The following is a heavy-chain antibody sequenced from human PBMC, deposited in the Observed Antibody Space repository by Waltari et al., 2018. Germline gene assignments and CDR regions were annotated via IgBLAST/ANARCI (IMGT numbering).Heavy chain of an antibody. CDR1: GFTFSSSW. D-gene: IGHD5-12*01. Sequence: EVQLVESGGGLLQPGGSLRLSCAASGFTFSSSWIHWVRQPPGKGLVWVSRINPDGRTPNYADSVRGRFTISRDNAQNTVYLEMNSLRAEDTAVYFCTRGGNYYFDYWGRGTLVTVSS. CDR3: TRGGNYYFDY. CDR2: INPDGRTP. V-gene: IGHV3-74*01. J-gene: IGHJ4*02.